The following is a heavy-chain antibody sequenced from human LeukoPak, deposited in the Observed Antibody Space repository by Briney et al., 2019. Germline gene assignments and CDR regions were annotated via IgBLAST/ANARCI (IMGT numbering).Heavy chain of an antibody. Sequence: PGGSLRLSCAASGFTFSDYYMSWIRQAPGKGLEWVSYISSSGSTIHYADSVKGRFTISRDNAKNSLFLQMNSLRVEDTAVCYCAGGGRGYSGSYFSTYWGQGTLVTVSS. V-gene: IGHV3-11*01. J-gene: IGHJ4*02. CDR2: ISSSGSTI. D-gene: IGHD1-26*01. CDR1: GFTFSDYY. CDR3: AGGGRGYSGSYFSTY.